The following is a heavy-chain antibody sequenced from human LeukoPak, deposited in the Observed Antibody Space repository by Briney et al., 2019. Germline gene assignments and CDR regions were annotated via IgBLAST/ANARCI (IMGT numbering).Heavy chain of an antibody. Sequence: SETLSLTCAVSGGSISSGDYYWSWIRQPPGKGLEWIGYIYYSGSTYYNPSLKSRVTISVDTSKNQFSLTLSPVPARDTAVYYCASVGGGPPRDDYFDYWGQGTLVTVSS. CDR3: ASVGGGPPRDDYFDY. CDR1: GGSISSGDYY. D-gene: IGHD3-10*01. CDR2: IYYSGST. J-gene: IGHJ4*02. V-gene: IGHV4-30-4*01.